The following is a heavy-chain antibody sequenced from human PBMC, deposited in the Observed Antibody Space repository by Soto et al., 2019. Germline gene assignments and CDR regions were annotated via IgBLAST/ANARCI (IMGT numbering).Heavy chain of an antibody. CDR3: AKDRVAAVAGPWDYYYYYGMDV. J-gene: IGHJ6*02. Sequence: GGPLRLSCAASGFTFSTYTMHWVRQAPGKGLEWVSLISWDGGSTYYADSVKGRFTISRDNSKNSLYLQMNSLRTEDTALYYCAKDRVAAVAGPWDYYYYYGMDVWGQGTTVTVSS. V-gene: IGHV3-43*01. CDR2: ISWDGGST. D-gene: IGHD6-19*01. CDR1: GFTFSTYT.